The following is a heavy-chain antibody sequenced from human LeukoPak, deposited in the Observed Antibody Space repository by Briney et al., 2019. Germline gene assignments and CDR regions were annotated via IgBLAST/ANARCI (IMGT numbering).Heavy chain of an antibody. J-gene: IGHJ6*02. V-gene: IGHV1-2*04. Sequence: ASVKVSCKASGYTFTGYYMHWVRQAPGQGLEWMGWINPNSGGTNYAQKFQGWVTMTRDTSISTAYMELSRLRSDDTAVYYCARAYYDILTGYPSKYYYYGMDVWGQGTTVTVSS. CDR1: GYTFTGYY. CDR3: ARAYYDILTGYPSKYYYYGMDV. D-gene: IGHD3-9*01. CDR2: INPNSGGT.